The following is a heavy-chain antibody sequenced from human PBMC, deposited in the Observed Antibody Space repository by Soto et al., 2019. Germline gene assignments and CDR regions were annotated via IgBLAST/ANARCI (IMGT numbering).Heavy chain of an antibody. J-gene: IGHJ4*02. CDR1: GGSFSCYY. D-gene: IGHD2-21*01. Sequence: SETLSLTCAVYGGSFSCYYWSGIRQPPGKGLEWIGEINHSGSTNYNPTLKSRVTISVDTSKNQFSLKLSSVTAADTAVYYCARGRRLWGLFDYWGQGTLVTVSS. CDR2: INHSGST. CDR3: ARGRRLWGLFDY. V-gene: IGHV4-34*01.